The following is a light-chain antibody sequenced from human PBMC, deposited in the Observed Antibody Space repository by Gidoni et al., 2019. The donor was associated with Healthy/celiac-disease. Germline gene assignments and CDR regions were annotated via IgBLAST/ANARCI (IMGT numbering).Light chain of an antibody. Sequence: DHQWTHSPSFLSASVGDRVTITCRASQGISSYFAWYQQKPGKAPKLLIYAASTLQSGVPSRFSGSGSGTEFTLTISSLQPEDFATYYCQQLNSSLFTFXQXTRLEIK. V-gene: IGKV1-9*01. CDR1: QGISSY. CDR3: QQLNSSLFT. J-gene: IGKJ5*01. CDR2: AAS.